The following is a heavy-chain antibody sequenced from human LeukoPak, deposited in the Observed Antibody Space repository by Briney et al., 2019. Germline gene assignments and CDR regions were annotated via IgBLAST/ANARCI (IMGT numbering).Heavy chain of an antibody. Sequence: ASVKVSCKASGYTFTSYGISWVRQAPGQGLEWMGWISAYNGNTNYAQKLQGRVTMTTDTSTSTAYMELRSLRSDDTAVYYCARAGTTIGYYYYMDVWGKGTTVTVSS. J-gene: IGHJ6*03. CDR2: ISAYNGNT. CDR1: GYTFTSYG. V-gene: IGHV1-18*01. D-gene: IGHD1-7*01. CDR3: ARAGTTIGYYYYMDV.